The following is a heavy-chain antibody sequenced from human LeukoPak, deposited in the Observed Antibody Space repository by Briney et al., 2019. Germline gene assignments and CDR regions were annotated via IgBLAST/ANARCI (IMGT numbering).Heavy chain of an antibody. V-gene: IGHV3-11*04. D-gene: IGHD6-13*01. CDR1: GFTFSDYY. CDR2: ISSSGTTI. J-gene: IGHJ5*02. Sequence: GGSLRLSCAASGFTFSDYYMSWIRQAPGKGLEWVSYISSSGTTIYYADSVKGRFTVSRDNTEHSLYLQMNSLRAEDTAVYYYAGGAAAAWQRKTFDPWGQGTLVTVSS. CDR3: AGGAAAAWQRKTFDP.